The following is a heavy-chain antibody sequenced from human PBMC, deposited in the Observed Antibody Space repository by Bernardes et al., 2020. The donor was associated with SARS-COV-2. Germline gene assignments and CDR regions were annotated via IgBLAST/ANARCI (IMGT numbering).Heavy chain of an antibody. CDR1: GFSFSSYW. CDR2: LDPDGTTR. V-gene: IGHV3-74*01. D-gene: IGHD3-22*01. Sequence: GGSLRLSCAASGFSFSSYWMHWVRQAPGEGLVWLARLDPDGTTRNYADSVKGRFTVSRDNAKSTVYLELNILRVEDTALYYCARGSGYYYQDYWGQGTRETVSS. J-gene: IGHJ4*02. CDR3: ARGSGYYYQDY.